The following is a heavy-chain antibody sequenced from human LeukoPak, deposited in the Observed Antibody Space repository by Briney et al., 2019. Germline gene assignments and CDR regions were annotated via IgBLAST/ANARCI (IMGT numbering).Heavy chain of an antibody. CDR2: IWYDGSNI. CDR1: GFTFSSYG. J-gene: IGHJ4*02. CDR3: ARELRRCIAAALDY. Sequence: GGSLRLSCAASGFTFSSYGMHWVRQAPGKGLEGVAVIWYDGSNIYYTDSVKGRFTISRDNSKNTLYLQMNSLRAEDTAVYYGARELRRCIAAALDYWGQGTLVTVSS. D-gene: IGHD6-13*01. V-gene: IGHV3-33*01.